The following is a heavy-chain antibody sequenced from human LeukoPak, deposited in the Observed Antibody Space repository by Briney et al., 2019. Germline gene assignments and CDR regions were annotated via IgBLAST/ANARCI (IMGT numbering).Heavy chain of an antibody. Sequence: GASVNVSCTASGYTLTSYYLHWVRQAPGQGLEWMAIINPSGDTTSHAQKFQGRVTMTRDTSASTVYMELSSLRSEDTAVYYCASVYKNGMDVWGQGTTVTVSS. V-gene: IGHV1-46*01. D-gene: IGHD5-24*01. J-gene: IGHJ6*02. CDR1: GYTLTSYY. CDR2: INPSGDTT. CDR3: ASVYKNGMDV.